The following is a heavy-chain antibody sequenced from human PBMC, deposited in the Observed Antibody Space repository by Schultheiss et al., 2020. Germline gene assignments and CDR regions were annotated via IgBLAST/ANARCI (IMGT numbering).Heavy chain of an antibody. CDR3: AREGGLLYSSSFAFDY. D-gene: IGHD6-13*01. CDR1: GGSFSGYY. Sequence: SETLSLTCAVYGGSFSGYYWSWIRQPPGKGLEWIGSIYYSGSTYYNPSLKSRVTISVDTSKNQFSLKLSSVTAADTAVYYCAREGGLLYSSSFAFDYWGQGTLVNVSS. J-gene: IGHJ4*02. CDR2: IYYSGST. V-gene: IGHV4-34*01.